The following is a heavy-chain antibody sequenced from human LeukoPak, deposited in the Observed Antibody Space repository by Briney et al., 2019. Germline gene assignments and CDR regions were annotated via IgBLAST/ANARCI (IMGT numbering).Heavy chain of an antibody. CDR3: AKDIRWELLEGGEGILGAFDI. V-gene: IGHV3-9*01. D-gene: IGHD1-26*01. CDR2: ISWNSGSI. J-gene: IGHJ3*02. Sequence: GGSLRLSCAASGFTFDDYAMHWVRQAPGKGLEWVSGISWNSGSIGYADSVRGRFTISRDNAKNSLYLQMNSLRAEDTALYYCAKDIRWELLEGGEGILGAFDIWGQGTMVTVSS. CDR1: GFTFDDYA.